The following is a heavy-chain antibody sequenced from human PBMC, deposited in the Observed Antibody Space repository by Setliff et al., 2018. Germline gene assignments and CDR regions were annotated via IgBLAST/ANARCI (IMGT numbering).Heavy chain of an antibody. CDR2: ISSSSSYI. Sequence: LRLSCVASGFTFSRYWMSWVRQAPGKGLEWVSSISSSSSYIYYADSVEGRFTISRDNAKNSLYLQMNSLRAEDTAVYYCAKVNNRFWSGYYPYYYGMDVWGQGTTVTVSS. V-gene: IGHV3-21*04. D-gene: IGHD3-3*01. J-gene: IGHJ6*02. CDR3: AKVNNRFWSGYYPYYYGMDV. CDR1: GFTFSRYW.